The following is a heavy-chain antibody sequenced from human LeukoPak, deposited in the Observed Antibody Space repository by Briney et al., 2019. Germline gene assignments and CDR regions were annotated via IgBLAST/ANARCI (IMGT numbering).Heavy chain of an antibody. D-gene: IGHD1-14*01. Sequence: SETLSLTCTVSGYSISSGYYWGWIRQPPGKGLEWIANIYHSGNTYYNPSLKSRVTMSVDTSRNQFSLKLSSVTAADTAVYYCAREAPAGESAFDIWGQGTMVTVSS. V-gene: IGHV4-38-2*02. CDR2: IYHSGNT. CDR1: GYSISSGYY. CDR3: AREAPAGESAFDI. J-gene: IGHJ3*02.